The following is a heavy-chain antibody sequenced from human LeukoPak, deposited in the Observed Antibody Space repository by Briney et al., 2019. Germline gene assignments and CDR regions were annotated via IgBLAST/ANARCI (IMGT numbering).Heavy chain of an antibody. CDR2: IYYSGST. CDR1: GGSISSSSYY. Sequence: PSETLSLTCTVSGGSISSSSYYWGWIRQPPGKGLEWTGNIYYSGSTYYNPSLKSRVTISVDTSKNQFSLKLSSETAADTAVYYCARLINWYFDLWGRGTLVTVSS. V-gene: IGHV4-39*01. CDR3: ARLINWYFDL. J-gene: IGHJ2*01.